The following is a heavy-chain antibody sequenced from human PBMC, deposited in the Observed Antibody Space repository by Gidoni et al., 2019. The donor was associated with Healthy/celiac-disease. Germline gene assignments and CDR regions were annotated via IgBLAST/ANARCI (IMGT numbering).Heavy chain of an antibody. J-gene: IGHJ6*02. V-gene: IGHV3-53*01. CDR3: ARDCSSSWYCGMDV. CDR2: IYCGGST. CDR1: GFTVSSNY. D-gene: IGHD6-13*01. Sequence: EVQLVESGGGLIQPGGSLRLSCAASGFTVSSNYMSWVRQAPGTGLEWVSVIYCGGSTYYADSVKGRFTISRDNSKNTLYLQMNSLRAEDTSVYYCARDCSSSWYCGMDVWGQGTTVTVSS.